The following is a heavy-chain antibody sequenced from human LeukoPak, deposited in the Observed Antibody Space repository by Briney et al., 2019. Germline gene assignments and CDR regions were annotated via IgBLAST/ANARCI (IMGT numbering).Heavy chain of an antibody. CDR1: GFTFSSYS. CDR2: ISSSSSYI. J-gene: IGHJ4*02. CDR3: GRGGGYYYGSGSYSLFDY. V-gene: IGHV3-21*01. Sequence: GGSLRLSCAASGFTFSSYSMNWVRQAPGKGLEWVSSISSSSSYIYYADSVKGRFTISRDNAKNSLYLQMNSLRAEDTAVYYCGRGGGYYYGSGSYSLFDYWGQGTLVTVSS. D-gene: IGHD3-10*01.